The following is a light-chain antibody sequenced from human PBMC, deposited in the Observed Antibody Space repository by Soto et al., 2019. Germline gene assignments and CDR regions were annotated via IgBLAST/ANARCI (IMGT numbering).Light chain of an antibody. CDR1: QSVSSY. J-gene: IGKJ1*01. Sequence: EIVLTQSPATLSLSPGERATPSCRASQSVSSYLAWYQQKPGQAPRLLIYGASTRATGIPARFSGSGSGTEFTLTISSLQSEDFAVYYCQQYNNWPPVTFGQGTKVDIK. CDR3: QQYNNWPPVT. CDR2: GAS. V-gene: IGKV3-15*01.